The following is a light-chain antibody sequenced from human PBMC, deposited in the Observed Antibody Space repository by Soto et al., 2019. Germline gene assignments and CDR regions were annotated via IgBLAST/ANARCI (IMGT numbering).Light chain of an antibody. CDR1: QSLSSTR. J-gene: IGKJ5*01. CDR3: QQYGISPNT. V-gene: IGKV3D-20*01. Sequence: EMVLTQSPATLSLSAGERAILSCRASQSLSSTRLAWYQQKPALAPRLLIYGGFLRATGIPARFSGSGSGTDFTLTISRLQSEDFAVYYCQQYGISPNTFGQGRRLEVK. CDR2: GGF.